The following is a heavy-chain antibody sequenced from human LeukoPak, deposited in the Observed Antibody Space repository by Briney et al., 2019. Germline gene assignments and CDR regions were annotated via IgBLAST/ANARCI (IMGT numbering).Heavy chain of an antibody. CDR3: AKGRTYFDY. CDR1: RFTFSSYA. J-gene: IGHJ4*02. V-gene: IGHV3-23*01. Sequence: GGSLRLSSVASRFTFSSYAMSRVRQSPGNGLEWVSSIGATGGTTYYADSVKGRFTISRDNSKNTLYLQMNSLRAEDTAVYHCAKGRTYFDYWGQGTLVTVSS. CDR2: IGATGGTT.